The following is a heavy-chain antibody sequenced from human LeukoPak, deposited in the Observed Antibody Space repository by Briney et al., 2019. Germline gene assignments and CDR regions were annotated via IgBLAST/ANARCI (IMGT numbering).Heavy chain of an antibody. V-gene: IGHV3-66*01. CDR3: ARAPSGYQFDY. D-gene: IGHD3-22*01. CDR1: GFTFSSYA. Sequence: PGGSLRLSCAASGFTFSSYAMSWVRQAPGKGLEWVSVIYSGGSTYYADSVKGRFTISRDNSKNTLYLQMNSLRAEDTAVYYCARAPSGYQFDYWGQGTLVTVSS. CDR2: IYSGGST. J-gene: IGHJ4*02.